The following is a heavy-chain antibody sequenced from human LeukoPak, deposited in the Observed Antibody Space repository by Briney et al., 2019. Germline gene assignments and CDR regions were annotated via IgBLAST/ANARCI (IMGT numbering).Heavy chain of an antibody. CDR1: GGSISSSSYY. V-gene: IGHV4-39*07. Sequence: PSETLSLTCTVSGGSISSSSYYWGWIRQPPGKGLEWIGSIYYSGSTYYNPSLKSRVTISVDTSKNQFSLKLRSVTAADTAVYYCARLYGNYQNYFDYWGQGTLVTVSS. CDR2: IYYSGST. D-gene: IGHD1-7*01. CDR3: ARLYGNYQNYFDY. J-gene: IGHJ4*02.